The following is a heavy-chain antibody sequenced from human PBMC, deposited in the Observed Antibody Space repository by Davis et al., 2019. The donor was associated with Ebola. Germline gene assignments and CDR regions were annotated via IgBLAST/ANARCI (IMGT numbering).Heavy chain of an antibody. CDR3: AHGCSGGSCYPWYYYGMDV. D-gene: IGHD2-15*01. Sequence: SGPTLVKPTQTLTLTCTFSGFSLSTSGVGVGWVRQPPGKALEWLALIYWDDDKRYSPSLKSRLTITKDTSKNQVVLTMTNMDPVDTATYYCAHGCSGGSCYPWYYYGMDVWGQGTTVTVSS. V-gene: IGHV2-5*02. CDR1: GFSLSTSGVG. CDR2: IYWDDDK. J-gene: IGHJ6*02.